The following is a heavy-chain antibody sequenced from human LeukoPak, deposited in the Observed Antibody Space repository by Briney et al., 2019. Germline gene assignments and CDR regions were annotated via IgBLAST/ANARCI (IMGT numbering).Heavy chain of an antibody. D-gene: IGHD1-20*01. CDR3: ARDGLTGRTDGTLDH. V-gene: IGHV3-30-3*01. CDR1: GFTFSHYT. J-gene: IGHJ4*02. CDR2: ILYDGSKK. Sequence: GGSLRLSCVASGFTFSHYTLHWVRQAPGKGLEWVTLILYDGSKKYYTDSVRGRFTISRDDSKNTLYLQMNSLRPEDTAIYYCARDGLTGRTDGTLDHWGQGTLVTVSS.